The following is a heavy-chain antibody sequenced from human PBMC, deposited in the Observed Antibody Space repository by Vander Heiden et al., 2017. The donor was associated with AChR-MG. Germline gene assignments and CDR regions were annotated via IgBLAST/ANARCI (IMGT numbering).Heavy chain of an antibody. D-gene: IGHD2-2*02. CDR1: GYTFTSYY. CDR2: INPSGGST. Sequence: QVQLVQSGAEVKKPGASVKVSCKASGYTFTSYYMHWVRQAPGQGLEWMGIINPSGGSTSYAQKFQGRVTMTRDTSTSTVYMELSSLRSEDTAVYYCARDPRTPGDLAPTSCYTCWFDPWGQGTLVTVSS. V-gene: IGHV1-46*01. CDR3: ARDPRTPGDLAPTSCYTCWFDP. J-gene: IGHJ5*02.